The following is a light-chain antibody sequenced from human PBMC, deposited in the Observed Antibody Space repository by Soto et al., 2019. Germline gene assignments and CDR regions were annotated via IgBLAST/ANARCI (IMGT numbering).Light chain of an antibody. CDR2: AAS. J-gene: IGKJ1*01. CDR3: LQDYNYPLT. CDR1: QGSRND. Sequence: AIQMTQSPSSLSASVGDRVTITCRASQGSRNDLGWDQQKPGKAPKLLIYAASSLQSGVPSRFSGSGSGTDFTLTISSLQPEDFATYYCLQDYNYPLTFGQGTKVEIK. V-gene: IGKV1-6*01.